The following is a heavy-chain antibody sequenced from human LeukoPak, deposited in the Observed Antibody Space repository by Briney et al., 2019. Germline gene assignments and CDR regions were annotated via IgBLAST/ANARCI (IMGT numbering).Heavy chain of an antibody. CDR3: ARGHYDLAP. CDR1: GGSINDHY. CDR2: IYYNEAP. J-gene: IGHJ5*02. V-gene: IGHV4-59*08. Sequence: LETLSLTCTVSGGSINDHYWGWIRQPPGKGLEWIAYIYYNEAPNYNPSLNARVTMSLDMSNNQFSLRPTSVTAADTAVYYCARGHYDLAPWGQGILVTVSS. D-gene: IGHD3-16*01.